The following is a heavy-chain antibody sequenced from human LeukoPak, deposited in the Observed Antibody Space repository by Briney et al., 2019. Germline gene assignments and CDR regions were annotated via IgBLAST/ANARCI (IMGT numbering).Heavy chain of an antibody. V-gene: IGHV1-2*02. J-gene: IGHJ4*02. CDR3: AREHPTYYYDSSGYYPYYFDY. D-gene: IGHD3-22*01. Sequence: ASVKVSRKASGYTFTGYYMHWVRQAPGQGLEWMGWINPNSGGTNYAQKFQGRVTMTRDTSISTAYMELSRLRSDDTAVYYCAREHPTYYYDSSGYYPYYFDYWGQGTLVTVSS. CDR1: GYTFTGYY. CDR2: INPNSGGT.